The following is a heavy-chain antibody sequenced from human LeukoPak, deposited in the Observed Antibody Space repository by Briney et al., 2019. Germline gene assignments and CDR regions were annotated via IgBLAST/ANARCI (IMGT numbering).Heavy chain of an antibody. CDR1: GFTFSTYG. V-gene: IGHV3-33*06. CDR2: IWYDGSNK. J-gene: IGHJ3*02. CDR3: AKDLFDYGDYGSNDAFDI. D-gene: IGHD4-17*01. Sequence: GGSLRLSCAASGFTFSTYGMHWVRQAPGKGLEWVAVIWYDGSNKYYGDSVKGRFTISRDDSKNTPYLQMNSLRAEDTAVYYCAKDLFDYGDYGSNDAFDIWGQGTMVTVSS.